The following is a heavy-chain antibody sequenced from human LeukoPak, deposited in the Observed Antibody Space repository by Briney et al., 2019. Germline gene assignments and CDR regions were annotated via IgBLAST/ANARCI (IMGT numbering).Heavy chain of an antibody. J-gene: IGHJ5*02. D-gene: IGHD3-22*01. Sequence: SVKVSCKASGGTFSSYTISWVRQAPGQGLEWMGRIIPILGIANYAQKFQGRVTITADKSTSIAYMELSSLRSEDTAVYYCTYYYDSSGYYGGFDPWGQGTLVTVSS. V-gene: IGHV1-69*02. CDR3: TYYYDSSGYYGGFDP. CDR2: IIPILGIA. CDR1: GGTFSSYT.